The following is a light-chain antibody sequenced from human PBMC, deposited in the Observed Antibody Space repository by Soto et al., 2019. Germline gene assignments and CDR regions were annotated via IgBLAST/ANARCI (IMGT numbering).Light chain of an antibody. J-gene: IGKJ5*01. V-gene: IGKV3-20*01. CDR2: GAS. CDR1: QRVTSRQ. Sequence: EIVLTQSPGTLSLSPGESATLSCRASQRVTSRQLAWFQHKPGQAPRLLIYGASNRATAIADRFSSSGSGKDFALTIRRLEHEDYVVYFCQQYGSSPITFGQGTRLEIK. CDR3: QQYGSSPIT.